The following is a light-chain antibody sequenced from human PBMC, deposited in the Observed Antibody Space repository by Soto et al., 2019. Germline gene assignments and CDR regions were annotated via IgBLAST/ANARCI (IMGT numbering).Light chain of an antibody. CDR2: DAS. CDR1: QSVGRY. CDR3: QQRSKWPIT. J-gene: IGKJ5*01. Sequence: EIVLTQSPATLSLSPGERGTLSCRASQSVGRYLAWYQQKPGQAPRLLIYDASNRATGIPARFSGSGSGTDFTLTISSLEPEDFAVYYCQQRSKWPITFGQGTRLEFK. V-gene: IGKV3-11*01.